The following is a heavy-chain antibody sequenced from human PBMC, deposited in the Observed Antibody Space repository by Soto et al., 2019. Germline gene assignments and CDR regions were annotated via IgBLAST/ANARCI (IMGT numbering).Heavy chain of an antibody. CDR2: IQSGGPT. CDR1: GFTVSSKY. Sequence: PGGSLRLSCAASGFTVSSKYMSWVRQAPGKGLEWVSLIQSGGPTYYADSVKGRFTISRDTSENTVHLQMDSLRAEDTAVYYCGRDDVLCDGGRCYGVPLDVWGKRTTVTVSS. J-gene: IGHJ6*04. V-gene: IGHV3-66*01. D-gene: IGHD2-15*01. CDR3: GRDDVLCDGGRCYGVPLDV.